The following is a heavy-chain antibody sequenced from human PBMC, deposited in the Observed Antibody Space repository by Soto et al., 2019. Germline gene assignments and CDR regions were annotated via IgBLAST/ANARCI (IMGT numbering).Heavy chain of an antibody. J-gene: IGHJ4*02. CDR3: ARDQGSRPYYFDY. Sequence: QVQLQESGPGLVKPSQTLSLICTVSGGSISRGDSYWSWIRQPPGKGLEWIGHTYYSGSTYYNPSLKSRVSISVDRSKNQVSLKLNSVTAADTAVYYCARDQGSRPYYFDYGGQGTLVTVSS. CDR1: GGSISRGDSY. V-gene: IGHV4-30-4*01. CDR2: TYYSGST.